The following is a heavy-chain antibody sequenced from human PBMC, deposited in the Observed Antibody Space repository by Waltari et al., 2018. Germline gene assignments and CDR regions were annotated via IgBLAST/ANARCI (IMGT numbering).Heavy chain of an antibody. Sequence: QVQLQESGPGLVKPSETLSLTCAVSGYSISSGYYWGWIRQPPGKGLEWIGSIYHSASTYYNPSLKSRVTISVDTSKNQFSLKLSSVTAADTAVYYCAGDRDIVVVPDAFDIWGQGTMVTVSS. CDR1: GYSISSGYY. J-gene: IGHJ3*02. D-gene: IGHD2-2*01. CDR3: AGDRDIVVVPDAFDI. CDR2: IYHSAST. V-gene: IGHV4-38-2*02.